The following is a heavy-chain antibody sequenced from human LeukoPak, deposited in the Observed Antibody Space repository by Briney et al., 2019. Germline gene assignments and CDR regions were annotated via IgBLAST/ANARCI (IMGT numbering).Heavy chain of an antibody. J-gene: IGHJ4*02. CDR1: GFTFSDFT. D-gene: IGHD3-10*01. CDR2: IGGSSDSYI. V-gene: IGHV3-21*05. Sequence: PGGSLRLSCAGSGFTFSDFTINWVRQAPGKGLEWVSYIGGSSDSYIYYADSVRGRFTISRDNAKNSVYLQMDSLRAEDAAVYYCARGEYGSGSYHIDYWGQGTLVTVSS. CDR3: ARGEYGSGSYHIDY.